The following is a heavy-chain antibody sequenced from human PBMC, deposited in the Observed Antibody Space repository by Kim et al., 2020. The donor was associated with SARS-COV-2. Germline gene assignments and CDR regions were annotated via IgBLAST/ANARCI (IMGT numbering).Heavy chain of an antibody. CDR3: TRYYYDNSGYYYYYYYYGMDV. CDR2: IRSKAYGGTT. Sequence: GGSLRLSCTASGFTFGDYAMSWVRQAPGKGLEWVGCIRSKAYGGTTEYAASVKGRFTISRDDSKSIAYLQMNSLKTEDTAVYYCTRYYYDNSGYYYYYYYYGMDVWGQGTTVTVSS. CDR1: GFTFGDYA. V-gene: IGHV3-49*04. D-gene: IGHD3-22*01. J-gene: IGHJ6*02.